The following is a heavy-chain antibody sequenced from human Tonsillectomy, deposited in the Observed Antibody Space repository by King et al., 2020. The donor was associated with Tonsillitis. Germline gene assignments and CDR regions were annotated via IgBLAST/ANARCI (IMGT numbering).Heavy chain of an antibody. V-gene: IGHV4-59*01. CDR3: ARVDGSGSSFDY. CDR1: GGSISSYY. D-gene: IGHD3-10*01. Sequence: VQLQESGPGLVKPSETLSLTCTVSGGSISSYYGSWIRQPPGKGLEWIVYIYYSGSTNYNPSLKSRVTISVDTSKNQFSLKLSSVTAADTAVYYCARVDGSGSSFDYWGQGTLVTVSS. J-gene: IGHJ4*02. CDR2: IYYSGST.